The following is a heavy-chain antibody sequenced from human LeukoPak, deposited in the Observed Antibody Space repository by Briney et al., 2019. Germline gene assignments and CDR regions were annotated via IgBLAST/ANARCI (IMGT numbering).Heavy chain of an antibody. D-gene: IGHD1-14*01. CDR1: GGPISSSSYY. CDR2: IYYSGST. V-gene: IGHV4-39*07. J-gene: IGHJ6*03. Sequence: SETLSLTCTVSGGPISSSSYYWGWIRQPPGKGLEWIGSIYYSGSTYYNPSLKSRITISVDTSKNQFSLKLSSVTAADTAVYYCARRGAVYYYYYYYMDVWGKGTTVTISS. CDR3: ARRGAVYYYYYYYMDV.